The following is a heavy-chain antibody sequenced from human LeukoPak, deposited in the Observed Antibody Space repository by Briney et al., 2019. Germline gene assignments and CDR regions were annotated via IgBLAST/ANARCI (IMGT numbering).Heavy chain of an antibody. CDR1: GYTFTSYG. V-gene: IGHV1-18*01. J-gene: IGHJ4*02. CDR3: ARDLYDFWSGYYFHY. Sequence: ASVKVSCKASGYTFTSYGISWVRQAPGQGLEWMGWISAYNGNTNYAQKLQGRVTMTADTSTSTAYMELRSLRSDDTAVYYCARDLYDFWSGYYFHYWGQGTLVTASS. D-gene: IGHD3-3*01. CDR2: ISAYNGNT.